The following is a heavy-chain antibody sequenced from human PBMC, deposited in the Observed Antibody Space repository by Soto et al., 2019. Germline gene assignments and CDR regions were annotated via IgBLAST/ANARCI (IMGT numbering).Heavy chain of an antibody. CDR1: GGTFSSYA. CDR3: ATTQDIVVVVAATNYYYGMDV. D-gene: IGHD2-15*01. J-gene: IGHJ6*02. V-gene: IGHV1-69*13. CDR2: IIPIFGTA. Sequence: SVKVSCKASGGTFSSYAISWVRQAPGQGLEWMGGIIPIFGTANYAQKFQGRVTITADESTSTAYMELSSLRSEDTAVYYCATTQDIVVVVAATNYYYGMDVWGQGTTVTVSS.